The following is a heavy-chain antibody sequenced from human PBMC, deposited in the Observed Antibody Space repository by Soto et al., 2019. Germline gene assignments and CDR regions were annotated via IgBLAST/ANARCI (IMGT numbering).Heavy chain of an antibody. Sequence: ASVKVSCKASGGTFSSYAISWVRQAPGQGLEWMGGIIPIFGTANYAQKFQGRVTITADASTSTAYLELSSLRSDDTAMYFCARDVSGYYMDSWGQGTLVTVSS. D-gene: IGHD3-22*01. V-gene: IGHV1-69*13. CDR2: IIPIFGTA. CDR3: ARDVSGYYMDS. J-gene: IGHJ5*01. CDR1: GGTFSSYA.